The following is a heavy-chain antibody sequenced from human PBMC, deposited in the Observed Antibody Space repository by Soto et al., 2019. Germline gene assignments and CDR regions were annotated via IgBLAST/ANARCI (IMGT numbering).Heavy chain of an antibody. V-gene: IGHV3-9*01. CDR1: GFTFDAYT. CDR3: VRDDAFDL. CDR2: LAWDGGSI. J-gene: IGHJ4*03. Sequence: EVQLVESGGGLVQPGRSLRLSCAASGFTFDAYTMHWVRQAPGKGLECVAGLAWDGGSIEYVDSVEGRFTISRDNSKNSLYLQMSGLRDEYTALYYGVRDDAFDLWGQGTQVTVSS.